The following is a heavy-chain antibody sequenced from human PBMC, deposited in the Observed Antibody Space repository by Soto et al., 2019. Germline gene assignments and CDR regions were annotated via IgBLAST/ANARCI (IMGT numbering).Heavy chain of an antibody. D-gene: IGHD3-16*01. CDR1: GFTFDDYA. V-gene: IGHV3-9*01. CDR3: AKDHPPWGDYYYMDV. Sequence: EVQLVESGGGLGQPGRSLRLSCAASGFTFDDYAMHWVRQAPGKGLEWVSGISWNSGSIGYADSVKGRFTISRDNAKNSLYLQMNSLRAEDTALYYCAKDHPPWGDYYYMDVWGKGTTVTVSS. CDR2: ISWNSGSI. J-gene: IGHJ6*03.